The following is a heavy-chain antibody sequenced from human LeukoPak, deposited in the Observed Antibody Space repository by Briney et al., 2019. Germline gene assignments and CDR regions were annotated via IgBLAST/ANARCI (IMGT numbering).Heavy chain of an antibody. CDR2: VTNSGGST. CDR1: GFTFSNYA. D-gene: IGHD3-10*01. CDR3: AKHYNYGSGSNYCFFDY. Sequence: PGGSLRLSCAASGFTFSNYAMSWVRQAPGKGLEWVSGVTNSGGSTYYAGSVKGRFTISRDNSKNTLSLQMNSLRAEDTALYYCAKHYNYGSGSNYCFFDYWGQGALVTVSS. V-gene: IGHV3-23*01. J-gene: IGHJ4*02.